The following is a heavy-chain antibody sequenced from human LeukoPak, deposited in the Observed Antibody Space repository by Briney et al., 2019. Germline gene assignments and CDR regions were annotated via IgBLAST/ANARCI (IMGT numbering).Heavy chain of an antibody. Sequence: SETLSLTCTVSGYSISSGYYWGWIRQPPGKGLEWIGSIYHSGSTYYNPSLKSRVTISVDTSKNQFSLKLSSVTAADTAVYYCARQLSGSNGGYYYYYMDVWGKGTTVTVSS. CDR1: GYSISSGYY. CDR3: ARQLSGSNGGYYYYYMDV. J-gene: IGHJ6*03. D-gene: IGHD3-10*01. CDR2: IYHSGST. V-gene: IGHV4-38-2*02.